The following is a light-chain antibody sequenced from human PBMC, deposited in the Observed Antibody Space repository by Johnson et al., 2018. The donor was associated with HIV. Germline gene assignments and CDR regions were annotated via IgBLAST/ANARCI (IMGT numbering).Light chain of an antibody. J-gene: IGLJ1*01. V-gene: IGLV1-51*01. CDR1: SSNIGNNY. CDR3: GTWDSSLTAV. Sequence: QSVLTQPPSLSAAPGQTVTISCSGSSSNIGNNYVSWYQQLPGTAPKLLIYDNDKRPSGIPDRFSGSKSGTSATLGITGLQTGDEADYYCGTWDSSLTAVFVTGTKVTVL. CDR2: DND.